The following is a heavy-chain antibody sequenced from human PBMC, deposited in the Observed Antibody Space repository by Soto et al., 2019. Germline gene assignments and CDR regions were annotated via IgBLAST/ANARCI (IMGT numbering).Heavy chain of an antibody. Sequence: EVQLVESGGGLVQPGGSLRLSCAASGFTVSSNSMSWVRQAPGKGLEWVSVIYSGGSTYYADSVKGRFTISRDNSKNTLYLQMNSLRAEDTAVYYCARVSFSNYYDYYYMDVWGKGTTVTVSS. CDR3: ARVSFSNYYDYYYMDV. CDR1: GFTVSSNS. V-gene: IGHV3-66*01. J-gene: IGHJ6*03. D-gene: IGHD4-4*01. CDR2: IYSGGST.